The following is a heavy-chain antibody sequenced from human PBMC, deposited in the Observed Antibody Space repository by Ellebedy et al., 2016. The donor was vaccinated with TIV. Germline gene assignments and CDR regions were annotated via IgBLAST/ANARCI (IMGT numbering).Heavy chain of an antibody. V-gene: IGHV1-69*13. Sequence: SVKVSXKASGGTFSSYAISWVRQAPGQGLEWMGGIIPIFGTANYAQKFQGRVTITADESTSTAYMELSSLRSEDTAVYYCARAVIGYSSSCSDFDYWGQGTLVTVS. CDR2: IIPIFGTA. D-gene: IGHD6-13*01. J-gene: IGHJ4*02. CDR1: GGTFSSYA. CDR3: ARAVIGYSSSCSDFDY.